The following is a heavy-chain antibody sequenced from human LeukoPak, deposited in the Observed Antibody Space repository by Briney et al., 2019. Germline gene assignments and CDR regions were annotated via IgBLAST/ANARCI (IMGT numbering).Heavy chain of an antibody. CDR2: INPNSGGT. J-gene: IGHJ4*02. CDR3: ARDRGYCSGGSCYSSFDY. Sequence: ASVKVSCKASGYTFTGYYMHWVRQAPGQGLEWMGWINPNSGGTNYAQKFQGRVTMTRDTSISTAYMELSRLRSDDTAVYYRARDRGYCSGGSCYSSFDYWGQGTLVTVSS. D-gene: IGHD2-15*01. CDR1: GYTFTGYY. V-gene: IGHV1-2*02.